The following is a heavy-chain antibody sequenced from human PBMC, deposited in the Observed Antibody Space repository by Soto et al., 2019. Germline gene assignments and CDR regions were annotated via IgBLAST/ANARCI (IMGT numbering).Heavy chain of an antibody. D-gene: IGHD2-21*02. J-gene: IGHJ4*02. CDR3: AKVSGDCGYFDY. Sequence: EVQLLESGGGLVQPGGSLRLSCAASGFTFSSYAMSWVRQAPGKGLEWVSAISGSGGSTYYADSVKGRYTISRDNSKNTLYLQMNSLRAEDTAVYYCAKVSGDCGYFDYWGQGTLVAVCS. CDR1: GFTFSSYA. V-gene: IGHV3-23*01. CDR2: ISGSGGST.